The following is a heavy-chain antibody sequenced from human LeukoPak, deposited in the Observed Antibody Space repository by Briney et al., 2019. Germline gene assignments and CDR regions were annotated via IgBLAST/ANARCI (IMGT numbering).Heavy chain of an antibody. CDR2: IRGDGGDT. V-gene: IGHV3-74*01. Sequence: PGGSLRLSCTVSGFTFSNYWMHWVRHAPGKGLVWVSRIRGDGGDTNYADSVKGRFTVSRDNAKNTLYSQMNSLTTEDTAVYFCARDRVLGSGSSDYWGQGTLVTVSS. CDR1: GFTFSNYW. J-gene: IGHJ4*02. D-gene: IGHD3-10*01. CDR3: ARDRVLGSGSSDY.